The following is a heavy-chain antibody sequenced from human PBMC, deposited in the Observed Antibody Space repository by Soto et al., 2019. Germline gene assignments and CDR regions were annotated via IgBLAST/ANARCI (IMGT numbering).Heavy chain of an antibody. D-gene: IGHD2-2*01. CDR2: ISYDGSNK. Sequence: GGSLRLSCAASGFTFSSYAMHWVRQAPGKGLEWVAVISYDGSNKYYADSVKGRFTISRDNSKNTLYLQMNSLRAEDTAVYYCAREDCSSTSCYDYFDYWGHGTLVTVSS. V-gene: IGHV3-30-3*01. CDR3: AREDCSSTSCYDYFDY. CDR1: GFTFSSYA. J-gene: IGHJ4*01.